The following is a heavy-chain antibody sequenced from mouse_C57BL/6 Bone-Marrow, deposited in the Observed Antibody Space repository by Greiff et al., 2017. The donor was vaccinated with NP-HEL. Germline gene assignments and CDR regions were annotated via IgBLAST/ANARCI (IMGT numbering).Heavy chain of an antibody. Sequence: VQLVESGPGLVAPSQSLSITCTVSGFSLTSYGVSWVRQPPGKGLEWLGVIWGDGSTNCHSALISRLSISKDNSKSQVILKLNSLQAEDTATYYCAKHGSRGYFDFWGTGTTVTVSS. V-gene: IGHV2-3*01. CDR1: GFSLTSYG. CDR2: IWGDGST. CDR3: AKHGSRGYFDF. J-gene: IGHJ1*03. D-gene: IGHD1-1*01.